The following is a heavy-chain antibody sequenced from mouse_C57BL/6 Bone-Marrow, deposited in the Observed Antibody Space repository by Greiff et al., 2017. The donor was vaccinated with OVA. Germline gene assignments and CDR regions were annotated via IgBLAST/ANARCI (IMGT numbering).Heavy chain of an antibody. V-gene: IGHV1-74*01. Sequence: QVQLQQPGAELVKPGASVKVSCKASGYTFTSYWMHWVKQRPGQGLEWIGRIHPSDIETNYNQKFKGKATLTVDKSSSTAYMQLSSLTSEDSAVYYCAIKSMDYWGQGTSVTVSS. CDR1: GYTFTSYW. CDR3: AIKSMDY. CDR2: IHPSDIET. J-gene: IGHJ4*01.